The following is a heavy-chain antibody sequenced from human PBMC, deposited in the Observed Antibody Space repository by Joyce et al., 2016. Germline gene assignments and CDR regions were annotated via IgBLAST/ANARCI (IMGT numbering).Heavy chain of an antibody. CDR2: IYYSGST. CDR1: GGSISSSHYY. Sequence: QLQLQESGPGLVKPSETLSLTCCVSGGSISSSHYYWGWIRQPPGKGLVWIGGIYYSGSTYYNPSLQSRLTIAVDTSKNQFSLKLRSVTAADTAVYYCARHSGGYLRVFNVWGQGTMVTVSS. D-gene: IGHD5-12*01. V-gene: IGHV4-39*01. CDR3: ARHSGGYLRVFNV. J-gene: IGHJ3*01.